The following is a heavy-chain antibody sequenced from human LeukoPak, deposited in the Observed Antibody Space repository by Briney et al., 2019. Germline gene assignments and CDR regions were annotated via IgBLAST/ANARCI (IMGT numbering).Heavy chain of an antibody. CDR3: ARYYYDSSGSYYFDY. V-gene: IGHV3-23*01. CDR1: GFNFDNFA. J-gene: IGHJ4*02. CDR2: ISGSGGST. D-gene: IGHD3-22*01. Sequence: SGGSLRLSCVVSGFNFDNFAMHWVRQPLGKGLEWVSAISGSGGSTYYADSVKGRFTISRDNSKNTLYLQMNSLRAEDTAVYYCARYYYDSSGSYYFDYWGQGTLVTVSS.